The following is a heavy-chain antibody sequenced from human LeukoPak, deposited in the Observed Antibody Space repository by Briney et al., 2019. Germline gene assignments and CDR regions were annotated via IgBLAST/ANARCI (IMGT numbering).Heavy chain of an antibody. J-gene: IGHJ6*01. Sequence: ASVKASCKASGHTFTPYYMHWVRQAPGQRLECMGWIHPNSGGTNSAQKFPGRITMTTAPSISTAYRELSRLTPDDTTVHHCTKGPPWDVWGKGNTVTVSS. CDR1: GHTFTPYY. D-gene: IGHD1-14*01. V-gene: IGHV1-2*02. CDR3: TKGPPWDV. CDR2: IHPNSGGT.